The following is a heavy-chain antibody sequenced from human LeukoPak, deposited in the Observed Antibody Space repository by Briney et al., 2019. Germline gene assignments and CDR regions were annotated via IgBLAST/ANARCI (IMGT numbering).Heavy chain of an antibody. CDR3: ARRTPNYYYYGMDV. CDR2: ISSSGSTI. CDR1: GFTFSDYY. D-gene: IGHD2-2*01. V-gene: IGHV3-11*01. J-gene: IGHJ6*02. Sequence: GGSLRLSCAASGFTFSDYYMSWIRQAPGKGLEWVSYISSSGSTIYYADSVKGRFTISRDNAKNSLYLQMNSLRAEDTAVYYCARRTPNYYYYGMDVWGQGTTVTISS.